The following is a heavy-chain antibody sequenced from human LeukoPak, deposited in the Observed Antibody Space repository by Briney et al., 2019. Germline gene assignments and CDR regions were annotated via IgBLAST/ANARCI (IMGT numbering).Heavy chain of an antibody. D-gene: IGHD1-7*01. CDR1: GFTFSTYA. J-gene: IGHJ6*03. CDR2: IGGSGADA. V-gene: IGHV3-23*01. CDR3: AKSGVGITGTTSYYYYMDV. Sequence: LTGGSPRLSCAASGFTFSTYAMNWVHQAPGKGLEWVSAIGGSGADAYYADSVKGRFTISRDNSKNTLFLQMHSLRAEDTAVYYCAKSGVGITGTTSYYYYMDVWGKGATVTVSS.